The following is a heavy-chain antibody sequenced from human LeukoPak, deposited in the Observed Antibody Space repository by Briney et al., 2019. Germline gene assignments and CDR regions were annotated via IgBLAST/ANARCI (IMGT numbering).Heavy chain of an antibody. Sequence: PSETLSLTCTVSGVSISSYYWSWIRQPPGKGLEWVGYIFSSGNTIYNPSHMSRVTIAADTTKNHFSLRLRSVTAADTAVYYCARLAAISGSDYPDDWGQGTLVTVSS. CDR3: ARLAAISGSDYPDD. CDR1: GVSISSYY. D-gene: IGHD1-26*01. J-gene: IGHJ4*02. V-gene: IGHV4-59*08. CDR2: IFSSGNT.